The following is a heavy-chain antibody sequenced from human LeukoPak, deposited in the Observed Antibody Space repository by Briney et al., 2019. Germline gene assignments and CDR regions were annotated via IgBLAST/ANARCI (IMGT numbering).Heavy chain of an antibody. CDR1: GFTFSSYA. CDR2: ISYDGNNK. CDR3: ARDYDSSGYYFLGYYYGMDV. Sequence: GGSLRLSCAASGFTFSSYAMHWVRQAPGKGLEWVAVISYDGNNKHYVDSVKGRFTISRDNSKNTVYLQMNSPRAEGTAVYYCARDYDSSGYYFLGYYYGMDVWGQGTTVTVSS. V-gene: IGHV3-30-3*01. D-gene: IGHD3-22*01. J-gene: IGHJ6*02.